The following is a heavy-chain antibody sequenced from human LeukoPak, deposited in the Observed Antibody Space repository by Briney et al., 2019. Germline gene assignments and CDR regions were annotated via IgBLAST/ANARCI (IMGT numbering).Heavy chain of an antibody. CDR1: GGSISSSSYY. J-gene: IGHJ4*02. CDR3: ARHPSSSSLQIDY. CDR2: IYCSGST. D-gene: IGHD6-6*01. Sequence: PSETLSLTCTVSGGSISSSSYYWGWIRQPPGKGLEWIGSIYCSGSTYYNPSLKSRVTISVDTSKNQFSLKLSSVTAADTAVYYCARHPSSSSLQIDYWGQGTLVTVSS. V-gene: IGHV4-39*01.